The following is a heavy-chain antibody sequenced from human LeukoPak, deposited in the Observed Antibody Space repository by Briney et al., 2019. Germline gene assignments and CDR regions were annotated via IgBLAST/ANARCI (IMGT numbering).Heavy chain of an antibody. J-gene: IGHJ6*02. CDR1: GFTFSSYE. CDR3: ARDQIAAAGKGRYYYYYYGMDV. Sequence: PGGSLRLSCAASGFTFSSYEMNWVRQAPGKGLEWVSYISSGGSTIYYADSVKGRFTISRDNAKNSLYLQMNSLRDEDTAVYYCARDQIAAAGKGRYYYYYYGMDVWGQGTTVTVSS. D-gene: IGHD6-13*01. V-gene: IGHV3-48*03. CDR2: ISSGGSTI.